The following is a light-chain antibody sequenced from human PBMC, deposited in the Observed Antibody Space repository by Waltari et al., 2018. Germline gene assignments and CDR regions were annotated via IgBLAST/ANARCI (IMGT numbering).Light chain of an antibody. CDR2: DVS. V-gene: IGLV2-14*03. J-gene: IGLJ1*01. Sequence: QSALTQPASVSGSPGQSITISCTGTSRDVGDYASVSWYQQHPGKAPKVVIFDVSYRPSGVSNRFSGSKSGNTASLTISGLQAEDEADYYCTSYTSRHSLVFGTGTKVTVL. CDR3: TSYTSRHSLV. CDR1: SRDVGDYAS.